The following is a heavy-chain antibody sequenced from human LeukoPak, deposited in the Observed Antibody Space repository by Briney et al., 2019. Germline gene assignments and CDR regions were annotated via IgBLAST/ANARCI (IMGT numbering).Heavy chain of an antibody. V-gene: IGHV3-7*01. Sequence: GGSLRLPCAAPGFTFSSYWMSWVRQAPGKGLEWVANIKQDGSEKYYVDSVKGRFTISRDNAKNSLYLQMNSLRAEDTAVYYCARDRYYFDYWGQGTLVTVSS. CDR2: IKQDGSEK. J-gene: IGHJ4*02. CDR3: ARDRYYFDY. CDR1: GFTFSSYW.